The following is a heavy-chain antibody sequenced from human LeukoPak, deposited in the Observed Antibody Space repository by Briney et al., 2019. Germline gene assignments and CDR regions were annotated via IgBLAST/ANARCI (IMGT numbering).Heavy chain of an antibody. CDR3: SRESGPFCPFGY. CDR2: ISLTGET. D-gene: IGHD1-26*01. V-gene: IGHV4-4*02. CDR1: GGSICSTNW. Sequence: SETLSLTCGVSGGSICSTNWWSWVRQPPGQGLEWIGEISLTGETNYNPSLNGRVTMSLDGSRNQLSLTLTSVTAADTAIYSCSRESGPFCPFGYWGQGTLVIVPP. J-gene: IGHJ4*02.